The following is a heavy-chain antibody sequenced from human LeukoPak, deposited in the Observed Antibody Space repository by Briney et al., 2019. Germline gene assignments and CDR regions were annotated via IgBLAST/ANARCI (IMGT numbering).Heavy chain of an antibody. V-gene: IGHV4-34*01. Sequence: GSLRLSCAASGSTFSSYAMSWVRQPPGKGLEWIGEINHSGSTNYNPSLKSRVTISVDTSKNQFSLKLSSVTAADTAVYYCARGHLSSGHYLDYWGQGTLVTVSS. D-gene: IGHD3-22*01. J-gene: IGHJ4*02. CDR1: GSTFSSYA. CDR3: ARGHLSSGHYLDY. CDR2: INHSGST.